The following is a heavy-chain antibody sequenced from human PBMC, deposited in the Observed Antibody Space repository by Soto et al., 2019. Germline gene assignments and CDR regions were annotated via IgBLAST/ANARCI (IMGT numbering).Heavy chain of an antibody. CDR2: INPNSGGT. CDR1: GYTFTGYY. J-gene: IGHJ5*02. CDR3: AEGVLSGSYYNWFDP. D-gene: IGHD1-26*01. V-gene: IGHV1-2*02. Sequence: ASVKVSCKASGYTFTGYYMHWVRQAPGQGLEWMGWINPNSGGTDYAQKFQGRVTMTRDTSISTAYMELSRLRSDDTAVYYCAEGVLSGSYYNWFDPWGQGTPVTVSS.